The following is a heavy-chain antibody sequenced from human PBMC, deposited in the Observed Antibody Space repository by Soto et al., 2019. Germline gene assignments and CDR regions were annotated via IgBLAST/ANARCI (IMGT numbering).Heavy chain of an antibody. Sequence: SETLSLTCTVSGGSISSYYWSWIRQSPGKGLEWIGYVFYSGTTKYNPSLKSRVTISVGTSKNQFSLELSSVTAADTAVYYCASSLWEYQLDYWGHGTLVTVSS. D-gene: IGHD2-2*01. CDR1: GGSISSYY. CDR2: VFYSGTT. V-gene: IGHV4-59*01. CDR3: ASSLWEYQLDY. J-gene: IGHJ4*01.